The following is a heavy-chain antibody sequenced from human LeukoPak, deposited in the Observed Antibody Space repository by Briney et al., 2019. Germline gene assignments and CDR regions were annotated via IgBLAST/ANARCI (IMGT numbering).Heavy chain of an antibody. J-gene: IGHJ4*02. CDR1: GYNFDKLG. V-gene: IGHV1-18*01. CDR2: INTHNGNT. D-gene: IGHD6-13*01. CDR3: ARDTPQHLKRYDY. Sequence: ASVKVSCKASGYNFDKLGIAWVRQAPGQGLEWMGWINTHNGNTKYAQQYQGRVTMTTDTSTSTVYMELRSLRSDDTAVYFCARDTPQHLKRYDYWGQGTQVTVSS.